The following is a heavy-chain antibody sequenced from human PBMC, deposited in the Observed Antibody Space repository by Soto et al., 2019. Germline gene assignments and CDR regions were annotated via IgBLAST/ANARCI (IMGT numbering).Heavy chain of an antibody. V-gene: IGHV2-5*02. Sequence: QITLKASGPTLVKPTQTLTLTCTFSGFSLRTSEVGVGWIRQPPGKALEWLALIYWDDDKRYSPSLRSRLTITKDTSKNQVVLTMTNMDPVDTATYYCAHRFDWYYFNYWGQGALVIVSS. J-gene: IGHJ4*02. CDR1: GFSLRTSEVG. CDR3: AHRFDWYYFNY. D-gene: IGHD3-9*01. CDR2: IYWDDDK.